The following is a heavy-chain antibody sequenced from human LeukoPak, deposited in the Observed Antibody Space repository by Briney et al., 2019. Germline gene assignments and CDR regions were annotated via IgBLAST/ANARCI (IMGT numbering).Heavy chain of an antibody. CDR3: ARDALLAVAGTNFDY. CDR2: IKLDGSEK. V-gene: IGHV3-7*01. J-gene: IGHJ4*02. Sequence: RGSLRLSCAASGFTFSNYWMSWVRQAPGKGLEWVANIKLDGSEKYYVDSVKGRFTISRDNAKNSLYLQMNSLRAEDTAVYYCARDALLAVAGTNFDYWGQGTLVTVSS. CDR1: GFTFSNYW. D-gene: IGHD6-19*01.